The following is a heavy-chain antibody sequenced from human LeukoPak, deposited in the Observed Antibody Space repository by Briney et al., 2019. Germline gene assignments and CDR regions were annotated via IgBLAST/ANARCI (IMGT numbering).Heavy chain of an antibody. CDR2: IYHTGFN. CDR3: ARGPM. V-gene: IGHV4-39*07. CDR1: GGSISSDSYY. Sequence: SETLSLTCTVSGGSISSDSYYWSWVRQPPGKGLEWIGSIYHTGFNYHNPSLKSRVTISVDTSKNQFSLKLNSVTAADTAVYYCARGPMWGQGTLVTVSS. J-gene: IGHJ4*02.